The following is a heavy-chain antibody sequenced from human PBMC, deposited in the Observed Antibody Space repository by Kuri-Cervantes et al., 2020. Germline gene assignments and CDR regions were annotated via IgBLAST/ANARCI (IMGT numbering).Heavy chain of an antibody. CDR1: GGTFSRYG. CDR3: ARTTTGTTLGSPFKDYYYYYYMDV. Sequence: SVKVSCKASGGTFSRYGINWVRQAPGQGLEWMGGIIPVFGTANYAQKFQDRVTITADESTSTGYMELSSLRSEDTAVYYCARTTTGTTLGSPFKDYYYYYYMDVWGKGTTVTVSS. V-gene: IGHV1-69*13. CDR2: IIPVFGTA. D-gene: IGHD1-1*01. J-gene: IGHJ6*03.